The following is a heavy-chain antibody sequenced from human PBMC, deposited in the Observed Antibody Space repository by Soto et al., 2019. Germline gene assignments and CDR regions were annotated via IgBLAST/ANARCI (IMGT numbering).Heavy chain of an antibody. CDR1: GFTFRSAG. D-gene: IGHD3-10*01. CDR2: IWYDGTSK. Sequence: QVQLVESGGGVVQPGRSLRLSCAVTGFTFRSAGMHWVRQAPGKGLEWVAVIWYDGTSKYYADSVQGRFTISRDSSKNTLYLQMNSLRVEDTAAYYCARALSPSANYNNDAFRICGQGTMVT. J-gene: IGHJ3*02. CDR3: ARALSPSANYNNDAFRI. V-gene: IGHV3-33*01.